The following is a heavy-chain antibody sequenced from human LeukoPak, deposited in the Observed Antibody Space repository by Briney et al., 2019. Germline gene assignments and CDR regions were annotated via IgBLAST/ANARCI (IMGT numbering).Heavy chain of an antibody. J-gene: IGHJ6*03. CDR3: ARTMIPNYYYMDV. Sequence: SETLSLTCTVSGGSISSYYWSWIRQSAGKGLEWIGRIYASGTTRYNPSLNSRVTISVDTSKNQFSLKLSSVTAADTAVYYCARTMIPNYYYMDVWGKGTTVTVSS. CDR2: IYASGTT. V-gene: IGHV4-4*07. D-gene: IGHD3-22*01. CDR1: GGSISSYY.